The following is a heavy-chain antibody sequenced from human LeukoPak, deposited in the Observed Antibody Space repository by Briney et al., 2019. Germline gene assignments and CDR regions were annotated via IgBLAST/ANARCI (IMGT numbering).Heavy chain of an antibody. CDR1: GFTFSSYN. Sequence: GRSLRLSCAASGFTFSSYNMNWVRQAPGKGLEWVSSITSSSTYIYYADSVKGRFTISRDNARNSLYLQMNSLRAEDTAVYYCARDPYSGSYGNDYYYYMDVWGKGTTVTISS. CDR2: ITSSSTYI. V-gene: IGHV3-21*06. J-gene: IGHJ6*03. CDR3: ARDPYSGSYGNDYYYYMDV. D-gene: IGHD1-26*01.